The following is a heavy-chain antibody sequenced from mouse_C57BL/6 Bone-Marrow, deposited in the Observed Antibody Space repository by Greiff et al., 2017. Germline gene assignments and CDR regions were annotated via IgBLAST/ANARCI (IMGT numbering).Heavy chain of an antibody. D-gene: IGHD1-1*01. Sequence: VQLQQSGAELVRPGASVKLSCKASGYTFTDYYINWVKQRPGQGLEWIARIYPGSGNTYYNEKFKGKATLTAEKSSSTAYMQLSSLTSEDSAVYFCAREGGTTVVAPFDYWGQGTTLTVSS. V-gene: IGHV1-76*01. CDR3: AREGGTTVVAPFDY. CDR1: GYTFTDYY. J-gene: IGHJ2*01. CDR2: IYPGSGNT.